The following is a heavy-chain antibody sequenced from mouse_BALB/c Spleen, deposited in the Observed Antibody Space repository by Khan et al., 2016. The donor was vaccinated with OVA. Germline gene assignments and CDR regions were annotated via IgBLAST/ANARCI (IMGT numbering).Heavy chain of an antibody. CDR3: ARSASYWFFDV. CDR1: GYTFTNYG. V-gene: IGHV9-3-1*01. D-gene: IGHD6-1*01. J-gene: IGHJ1*01. Sequence: QFQLVQSGPELKKPGETVKISCKASGYTFTNYGMNWVKQAPGKGLKWMGWINTYTGEPTYADDFKGRFAFSLETSANTAYLQFNNLKHEDTATYFCARSASYWFFDVWGAGTTVTVSS. CDR2: INTYTGEP.